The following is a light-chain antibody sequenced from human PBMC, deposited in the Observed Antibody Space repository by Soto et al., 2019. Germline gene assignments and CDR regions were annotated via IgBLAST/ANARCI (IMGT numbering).Light chain of an antibody. CDR3: HQYLEWPPT. CDR1: QTVSNN. CDR2: GAD. J-gene: IGKJ1*01. Sequence: EILMTQSPATVSVPPGERATLSCRASQTVSNNLAWYQQKPGQAPRLLISGADSRATGVPARFSGSGSGTDFALTISSLQSEDFAVYYCHQYLEWPPTFGQGTKV. V-gene: IGKV3-15*01.